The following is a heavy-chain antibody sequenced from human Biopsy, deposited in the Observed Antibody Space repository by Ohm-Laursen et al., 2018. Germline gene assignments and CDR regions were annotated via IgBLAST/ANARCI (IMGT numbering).Heavy chain of an antibody. J-gene: IGHJ6*02. CDR3: ARSRGSSGIATIYYYGMDV. CDR1: GFTFSSYG. Sequence: SLRLSCAAPGFTFSSYGMHWVRQAPGKGLEWVATMSYDGTQKYYGDSVKGRFTISRDNSKNSLYLQMNSLRAEDTAVYYCARSRGSSGIATIYYYGMDVWGQGTTVTVSS. CDR2: MSYDGTQK. D-gene: IGHD3-10*01. V-gene: IGHV3-30*03.